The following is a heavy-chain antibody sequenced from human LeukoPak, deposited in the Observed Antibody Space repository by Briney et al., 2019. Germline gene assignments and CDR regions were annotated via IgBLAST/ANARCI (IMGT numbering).Heavy chain of an antibody. J-gene: IGHJ4*02. D-gene: IGHD3-22*01. CDR1: GGSISSSSYY. CDR3: ARLSYYYDSSGYYFDY. Sequence: SETLSLTCTVSGGSISSSSYYWGWIRQPPGRGLEWIGSIYYSGSTYYNPSLKSRVTMSVDTSKNQFSLKLSSVTAADTAVYYCARLSYYYDSSGYYFDYWGQGTLVTVSS. V-gene: IGHV4-39*07. CDR2: IYYSGST.